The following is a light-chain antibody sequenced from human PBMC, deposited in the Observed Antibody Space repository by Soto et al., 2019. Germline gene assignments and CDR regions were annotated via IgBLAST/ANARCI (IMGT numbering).Light chain of an antibody. CDR3: QSFDNSLSVLYV. J-gene: IGLJ1*01. CDR1: SSNIGAGYD. CDR2: GNT. V-gene: IGLV1-40*01. Sequence: QSVLTQPPSVSGAPGQRVTISCTGSSSNIGAGYDVHWYRQVPGTAPKLLIFGNTNRPSGVPDRFSGSKSGTSASLAITGLQAEDEADYYCQSFDNSLSVLYVFGTGTKVTV.